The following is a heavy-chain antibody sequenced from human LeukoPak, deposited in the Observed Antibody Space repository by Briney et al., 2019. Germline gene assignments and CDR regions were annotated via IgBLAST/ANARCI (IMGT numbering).Heavy chain of an antibody. CDR1: GYSFTTYW. V-gene: IGHV5-51*01. CDR2: IFPGDSDS. CDR3: ATSESQTRFDY. D-gene: IGHD1/OR15-1a*01. J-gene: IGHJ4*02. Sequence: SGESLQISCKGSGYSFTTYWVGWVRQLPGKGLEWMGIIFPGDSDSSHSPSFQGQVTLSADKSINTAYLQWSSLKASDTAVYYCATSESQTRFDYWGQGTLVTVSS.